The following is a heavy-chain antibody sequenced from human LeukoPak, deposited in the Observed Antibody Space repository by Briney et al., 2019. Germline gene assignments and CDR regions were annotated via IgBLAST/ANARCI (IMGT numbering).Heavy chain of an antibody. V-gene: IGHV3-23*01. Sequence: GGSLRLSCAVSGITLSNYGMSWVRQAPGKGLEWVAGISDSGGRTNYADSVKGRFTLSSDSSRNTVYFQLNNLRVEDTAMYYCAKASWVSSTDAVRWGQGTLVTVSS. CDR1: GITLSNYG. CDR3: AKASWVSSTDAVR. J-gene: IGHJ4*02. D-gene: IGHD3-10*01. CDR2: ISDSGGRT.